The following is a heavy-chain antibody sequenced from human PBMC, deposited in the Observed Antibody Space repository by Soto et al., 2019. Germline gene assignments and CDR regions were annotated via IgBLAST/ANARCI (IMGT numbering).Heavy chain of an antibody. Sequence: LRLSCAASGFTFSSYGMHWVRQAPGKGLEWVAVISYDGSNKYYADSVKGRFTISRDNSKNTLYLQMNSLRAEDTAVYYCAKEMTTPAYYYDMDVWGQGPTVTVPS. D-gene: IGHD4-17*01. CDR3: AKEMTTPAYYYDMDV. J-gene: IGHJ6*02. V-gene: IGHV3-30*18. CDR1: GFTFSSYG. CDR2: ISYDGSNK.